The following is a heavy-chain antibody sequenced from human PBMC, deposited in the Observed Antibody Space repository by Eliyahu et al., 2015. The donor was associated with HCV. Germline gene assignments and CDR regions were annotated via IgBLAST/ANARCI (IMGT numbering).Heavy chain of an antibody. CDR3: ASGGGGIAVAGTGGWFDP. CDR2: IHXSGSX. CDR1: GGSITXXY. D-gene: IGHD6-19*01. V-gene: IGHV4-59*01. Sequence: QVQLQESGPGLVKPSETLSLTCTVXGGSITXXYWTWTRQPPGKGLEXIGYIHXSGSXNHNPSXKSRVXISLDTSKNQFXLNLTSVTAADTAVYYCASGGGGIAVAGTGGWFDPWGQGTLVTVSS. J-gene: IGHJ5*02.